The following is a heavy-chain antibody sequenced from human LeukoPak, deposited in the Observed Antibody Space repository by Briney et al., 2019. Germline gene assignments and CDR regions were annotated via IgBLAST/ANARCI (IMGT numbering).Heavy chain of an antibody. CDR1: GGSISSGGYY. J-gene: IGHJ4*02. V-gene: IGHV4-31*03. Sequence: SETLSLTCTVSGGSISSGGYYWRWIRQHPGKGLEWIGYIYYSGSTYYNPSLKSRVTISVDTSKNQFSLKLSSVTAAGTAVYYCARARYYYDSSGYCHFDYWGQGTLVTVSS. CDR3: ARARYYYDSSGYCHFDY. D-gene: IGHD3-22*01. CDR2: IYYSGST.